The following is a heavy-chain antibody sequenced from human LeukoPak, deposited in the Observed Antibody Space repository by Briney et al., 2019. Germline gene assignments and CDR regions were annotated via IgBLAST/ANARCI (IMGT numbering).Heavy chain of an antibody. CDR3: ARDRFYYDSSGPAFDI. CDR2: IYTSGST. V-gene: IGHV4-61*02. J-gene: IGHJ3*02. Sequence: SETLSLTCTVSGGSISSNTYYWGWIRQPPGKGLEWIGRIYTSGSTNYNPSLKSRVTISVDTSKNQFSLKLSSVTAADTAVYYCARDRFYYDSSGPAFDIWGQGAMVTVSS. D-gene: IGHD3-22*01. CDR1: GGSISSNTYY.